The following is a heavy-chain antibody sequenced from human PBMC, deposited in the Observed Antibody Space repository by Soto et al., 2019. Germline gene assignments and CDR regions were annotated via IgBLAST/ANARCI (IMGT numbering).Heavy chain of an antibody. CDR1: GFTFSNYH. D-gene: IGHD3-22*01. Sequence: GGSLRLSCTASGFTFSNYHMSWVRQAPGKGLEWVSTIRNSGGRTYYADSVKGRFTISRDNSANTLYLQMNSLRAEDTAVYYCAKADSSGYYYPPGYWGQGTLVTVSS. CDR2: IRNSGGRT. CDR3: AKADSSGYYYPPGY. V-gene: IGHV3-23*01. J-gene: IGHJ4*02.